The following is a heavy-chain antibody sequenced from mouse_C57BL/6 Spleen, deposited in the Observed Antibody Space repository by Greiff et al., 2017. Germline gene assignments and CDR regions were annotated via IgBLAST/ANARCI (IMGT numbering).Heavy chain of an antibody. CDR3: ASRIYYDYHYFDY. CDR1: GYTFTNYW. Sequence: QVQLQQSGAELVRPGTSVKMSCKASGYTFTNYWIGWAKQRPGHGLEWIGDIYPGGGYTNYNEKFKGKATLTADKSSSTAYKQFSSLTSEDSAIDFCASRIYYDYHYFDYWGPGTTLTVSS. V-gene: IGHV1-63*01. CDR2: IYPGGGYT. D-gene: IGHD2-4*01. J-gene: IGHJ2*01.